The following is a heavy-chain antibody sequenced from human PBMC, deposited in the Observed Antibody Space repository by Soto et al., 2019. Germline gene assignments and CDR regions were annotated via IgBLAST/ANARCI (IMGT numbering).Heavy chain of an antibody. V-gene: IGHV3-9*01. CDR2: ISSDSGNI. CDR3: AKGTESGGHEYYFDS. D-gene: IGHD2-15*01. CDR1: GFTFDDYA. J-gene: IGHJ4*02. Sequence: GGSLRLSCAASGFTFDDYAMHWVRQPPSQGLEWVSGISSDSGNIFYADSVKGRFTISRDNAKNSLYLQVDSLRTDDTALYYCAKGTESGGHEYYFDSWGQGILVTVYS.